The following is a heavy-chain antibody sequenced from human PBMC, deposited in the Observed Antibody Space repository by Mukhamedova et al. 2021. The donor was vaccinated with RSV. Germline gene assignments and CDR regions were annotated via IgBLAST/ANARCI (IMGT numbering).Heavy chain of an antibody. J-gene: IGHJ4*01. CDR1: GFTFSSYA. Sequence: GFTFSSYAMHWVRQAPGKGLEWVAVISYDGSNKYYADSVKGRFTISRDNSKNTLYLQMNSLRAEDTAVYYCSRPLMGAADLGYWG. V-gene: IGHV3-30*04. CDR3: SRPLMGAADLGY. D-gene: IGHD2-8*01. CDR2: ISYDGSNK.